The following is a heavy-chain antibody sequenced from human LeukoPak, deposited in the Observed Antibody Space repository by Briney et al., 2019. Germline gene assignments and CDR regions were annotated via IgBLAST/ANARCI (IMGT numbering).Heavy chain of an antibody. CDR2: ISSSSSYI. CDR3: ARYRGSSGWYSFDY. V-gene: IGHV3-21*01. Sequence: GGSLRLSCAASGFTFSSYSVNWVRQAPGKGLEWVSSISSSSSYIYYADSVKGRFNISRDNAKNSLYLQMNSLRAEDTAVYYCARYRGSSGWYSFDYWGQGTLVTVSS. J-gene: IGHJ4*02. D-gene: IGHD6-19*01. CDR1: GFTFSSYS.